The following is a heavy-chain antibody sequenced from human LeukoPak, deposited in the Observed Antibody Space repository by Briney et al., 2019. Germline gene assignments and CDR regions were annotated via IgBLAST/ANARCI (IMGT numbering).Heavy chain of an antibody. D-gene: IGHD6-13*01. CDR1: GFTFSNYA. J-gene: IGHJ5*02. Sequence: GGSLRLSCAASGFTFSNYAMNWVRQAPGKGLEWVSAISGSGGSTYYADSVKGRFTISRDNSKNTLYLQMNSLRAEDTAVYYCAKWIIAAAENWFDPWGQGTLVTVSS. CDR3: AKWIIAAAENWFDP. V-gene: IGHV3-23*01. CDR2: ISGSGGST.